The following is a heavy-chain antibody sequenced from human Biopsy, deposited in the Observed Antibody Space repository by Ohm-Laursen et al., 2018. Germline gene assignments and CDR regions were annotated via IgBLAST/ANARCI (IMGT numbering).Heavy chain of an antibody. CDR1: GFTFSSYA. CDR2: IWYDGSNP. J-gene: IGHJ4*02. V-gene: IGHV3-33*01. D-gene: IGHD1/OR15-1a*01. CDR3: ARGRTGG. Sequence: SLRLSCAASGFTFSSYAMHWVRQAPGKGLEWVALIWYDGSNPYYVDSVKGRFTISRGNSKDILSLEMNSLRAEDTAIYYCARGRTGGWGQGTLVTVSS.